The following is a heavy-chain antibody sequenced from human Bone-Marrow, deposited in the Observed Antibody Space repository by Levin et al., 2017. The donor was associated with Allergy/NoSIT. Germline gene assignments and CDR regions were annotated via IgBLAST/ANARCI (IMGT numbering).Heavy chain of an antibody. V-gene: IGHV4-34*01. J-gene: IGHJ1*01. D-gene: IGHD2-21*02. CDR3: AREVTATPAPYFQH. CDR1: GASLTGFF. CDR2: INQLGAT. Sequence: SETLSLTCDVHGASLTGFFWSWIRQSPGKGLEWIGEINQLGATNYNPSLKSRVTMSVDTSKNRVSLNLTSVTAADTAVYYCAREVTATPAPYFQHWGQGTLAIVSS.